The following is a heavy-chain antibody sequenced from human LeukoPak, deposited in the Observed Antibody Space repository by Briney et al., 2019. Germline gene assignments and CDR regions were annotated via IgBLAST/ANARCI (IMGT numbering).Heavy chain of an antibody. CDR2: IKSKTDGGTT. V-gene: IGHV3-15*01. CDR1: GFTFSNAW. D-gene: IGHD2-2*01. CDR3: TTDAPIVVVPAAWGDAFDI. J-gene: IGHJ3*02. Sequence: GGPLRLSCAASGFTFSNAWMSWVRQAPGKGLEWVGRIKSKTDGGTTDYAAPVKGRFTISRDDSKNTLYLQMNSLKTEDTAVYYCTTDAPIVVVPAAWGDAFDIWGQGTMVTVSS.